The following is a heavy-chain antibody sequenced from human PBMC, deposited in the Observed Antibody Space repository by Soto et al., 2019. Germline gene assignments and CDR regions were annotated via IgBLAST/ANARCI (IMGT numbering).Heavy chain of an antibody. CDR2: IYYSGST. J-gene: IGHJ5*02. Sequence: TSETLSLTCTVSGGSISSGDYYWSWIRQPPGKGLEWIGYIYYSGSTYYNPSLKSRVTISVDTSKNQFSPKLSSVTAADTAVYYCARTDGVRGVIRSLRWFDPWGQGTLVTVSS. D-gene: IGHD3-10*01. CDR3: ARTDGVRGVIRSLRWFDP. CDR1: GGSISSGDYY. V-gene: IGHV4-30-4*01.